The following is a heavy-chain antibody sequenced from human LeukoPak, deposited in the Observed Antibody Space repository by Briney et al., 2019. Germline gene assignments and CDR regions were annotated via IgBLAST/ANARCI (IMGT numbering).Heavy chain of an antibody. V-gene: IGHV3-13*01. CDR3: ARGGYYYYYMDV. CDR2: IGTAGDT. CDR1: GFTFSSYD. J-gene: IGHJ6*03. Sequence: GGSLRLSCAASGFTFSSYDMHWVRQATGKGLEWVSAIGTAGDTYYPGSVKGRFTISRENAKNSLYLQMNSLRAGGTAVYYCARGGYYYYYMDVWGKGTTVTVSS.